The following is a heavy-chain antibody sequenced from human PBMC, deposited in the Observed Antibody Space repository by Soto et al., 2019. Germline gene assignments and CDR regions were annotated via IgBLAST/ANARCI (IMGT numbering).Heavy chain of an antibody. CDR2: IFWNVER. CDR1: GFSLSKARMG. Sequence: QVTLKESGPVLVKPTETLTLTCTVSGFSLSKARMGVSWIRQPPGKALEWLAHIFWNVERSYNTSLKSRLTISRDTSKSQVVLTMTNVDPVDTGTYFCARALRDELPIYYFDSWGQGTLVTVSS. V-gene: IGHV2-26*01. J-gene: IGHJ4*02. D-gene: IGHD1-7*01. CDR3: ARALRDELPIYYFDS.